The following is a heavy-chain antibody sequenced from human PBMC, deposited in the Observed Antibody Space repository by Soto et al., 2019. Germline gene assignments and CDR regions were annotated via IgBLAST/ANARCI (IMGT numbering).Heavy chain of an antibody. D-gene: IGHD6-6*01. CDR1: GFTFSSYA. V-gene: IGHV3-23*01. CDR2: ISGSGGST. CDR3: AKVYRTARRGGPYYYYYGMDV. Sequence: GGSLRLSCAASGFTFSSYARSWVRPAPGKGLEWVSAISGSGGSTYYADSVKGRFTISRDNSKNTLYLQMNSLRAEDTAVYYCAKVYRTARRGGPYYYYYGMDVWGQGTTVTVSS. J-gene: IGHJ6*02.